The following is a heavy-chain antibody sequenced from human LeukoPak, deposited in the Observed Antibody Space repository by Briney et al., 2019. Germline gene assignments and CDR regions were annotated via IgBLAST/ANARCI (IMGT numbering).Heavy chain of an antibody. CDR3: ATSRHFYYSYYMDV. J-gene: IGHJ6*03. CDR1: GFTFSSYS. V-gene: IGHV3-21*01. CDR2: ITSRSDYT. Sequence: GGSLRLSCAASGFTFSSYSMNWVRQAPGKGLEWVSSITSRSDYTSYADSLKGRFTISRDNAKSSLYLQMNSLRAEDTAVYYCATSRHFYYSYYMDVWGKGTTVTVSS.